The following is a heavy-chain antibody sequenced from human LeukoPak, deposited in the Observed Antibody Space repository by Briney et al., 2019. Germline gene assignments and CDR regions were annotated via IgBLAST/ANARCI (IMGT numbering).Heavy chain of an antibody. J-gene: IGHJ4*02. CDR3: ARGGGYCSSTSCSRFDY. CDR1: GGSFSGYY. D-gene: IGHD2-2*01. Sequence: SETLSLTCVVYGGSFSGYYGSWTRQSPGKGLEWIGEINHSGSTNYNPSLKSRVTISVDTSKNQFSLKLSSVTAADTAVYYCARGGGYCSSTSCSRFDYWGQGTLVTVSS. V-gene: IGHV4-34*01. CDR2: INHSGST.